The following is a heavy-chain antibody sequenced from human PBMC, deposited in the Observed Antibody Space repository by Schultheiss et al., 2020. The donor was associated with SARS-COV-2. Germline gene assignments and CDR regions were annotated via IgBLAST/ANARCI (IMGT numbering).Heavy chain of an antibody. CDR3: ARQGHYYYYGMDV. V-gene: IGHV4-59*01. Sequence: SETLSLTCTVSGGSISSYYWSWIRQPPGKGLEWIGYIYYSGSTYYNPSLKSRVTISVDTSKNQFSLKLSSVTAADTAVYYCARQGHYYYYGMDVWGQGTTVTVSS. CDR1: GGSISSYY. J-gene: IGHJ6*02. CDR2: IYYSGST.